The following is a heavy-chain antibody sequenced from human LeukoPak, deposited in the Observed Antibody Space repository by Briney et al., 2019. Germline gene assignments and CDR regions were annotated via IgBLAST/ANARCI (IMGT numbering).Heavy chain of an antibody. D-gene: IGHD3-9*01. V-gene: IGHV4-4*07. J-gene: IGHJ6*03. CDR3: ARSQSYYDILTGSPYYYYYMAV. CDR2: IYTSGST. CDR1: GGSISSYY. Sequence: PSETLSLTCTVSGGSISSYYWSWIRQPAGKGLEWVGRIYTSGSTNYNPSLKSRVTLSVDTSKNQFSLKLSSVTAADTAVYYCARSQSYYDILTGSPYYYYYMAVWGKGTTVTVSS.